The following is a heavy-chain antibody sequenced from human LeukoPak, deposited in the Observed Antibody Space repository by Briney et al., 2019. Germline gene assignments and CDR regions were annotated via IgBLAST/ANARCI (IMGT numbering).Heavy chain of an antibody. Sequence: GASVKVSCKASGYTFTGYHMHWVRQAPGQGLEWMGWINPNSGGTNYAQKFQGRLTKTRDTSINTAYVDLSRQRSDDTHVYYCASGGVGYCSGGSCYSYLWGLDYWGRETVVSVS. CDR3: ASGGVGYCSGGSCYSYLWGLDY. V-gene: IGHV1-2*02. D-gene: IGHD2-15*01. CDR1: GYTFTGYH. J-gene: IGHJ4*02. CDR2: INPNSGGT.